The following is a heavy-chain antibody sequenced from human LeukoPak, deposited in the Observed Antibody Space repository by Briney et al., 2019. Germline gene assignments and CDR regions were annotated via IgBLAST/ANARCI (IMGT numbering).Heavy chain of an antibody. D-gene: IGHD5-24*01. V-gene: IGHV3-30*18. J-gene: IGHJ4*02. CDR3: AKRHGYLD. Sequence: GGSLRLSCAASGFTFSSYGMHWVCQAPGKGLEWVAVISYDGSNKYYADSVKGRFTISRDNSKNTLYLQMNSLRAEDTAVYYCAKRHGYLDWGQGTLVTVSS. CDR2: ISYDGSNK. CDR1: GFTFSSYG.